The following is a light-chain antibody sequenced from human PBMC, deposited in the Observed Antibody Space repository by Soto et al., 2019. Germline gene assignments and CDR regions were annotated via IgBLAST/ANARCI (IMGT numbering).Light chain of an antibody. V-gene: IGKV3-15*01. J-gene: IGKJ3*01. CDR3: QHYSNWPPT. CDR2: YAS. CDR1: ESVHRN. Sequence: EMVMTQSPATLSVSPGERVTLSCRASESVHRNLAWYQQKPGQGPSILIYYASTRATGVPDRCTGSGSGTEFTLNISSLQSEDFGVYHCQHYSNWPPTFGPGTKVEIK.